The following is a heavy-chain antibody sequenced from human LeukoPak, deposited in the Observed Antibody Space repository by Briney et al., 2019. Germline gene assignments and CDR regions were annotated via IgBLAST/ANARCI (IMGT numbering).Heavy chain of an antibody. CDR1: GYTFTSYA. V-gene: IGHV1-69*13. Sequence: ASVKVSCKAPGYTFTSYAISWVRQAPGRGLEWMGGIIPIFGTANYAQKFQGRVTITADESTSTAYMELSSLRSEDTAVYYCAREGAQNDAFDIWGQGTMVTVSS. CDR2: IIPIFGTA. J-gene: IGHJ3*02. CDR3: AREGAQNDAFDI.